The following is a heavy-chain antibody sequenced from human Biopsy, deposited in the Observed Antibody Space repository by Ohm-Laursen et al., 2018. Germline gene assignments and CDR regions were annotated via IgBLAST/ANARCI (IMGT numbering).Heavy chain of an antibody. CDR1: AYSFGDHR. J-gene: IGHJ5*01. CDR3: ARELGDFWGGRQFDF. V-gene: IGHV1-2*02. CDR2: SDPKSGGT. Sequence: SVKVSCKASAYSFGDHRIHWARQAPGQGLEWMGCSDPKSGGTNYAQKFQGRVTMTRDTSISTTYMELRRLTSDDTAVFYCARELGDFWGGRQFDFWGQGTLVTVSS. D-gene: IGHD3-3*01.